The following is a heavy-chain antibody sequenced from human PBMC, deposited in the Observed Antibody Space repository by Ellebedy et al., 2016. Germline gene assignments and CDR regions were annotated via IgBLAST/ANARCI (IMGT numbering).Heavy chain of an antibody. Sequence: KVSXKGSGYKFSNYWIGWVRQMPGKGLEWMGIIFPGDSSIRYSPSFEGQVTISADQSVTTTYLQWGSLKASDTAMYYCARQGTTADNWGQGTLVTVSS. V-gene: IGHV5-51*01. CDR1: GYKFSNYW. J-gene: IGHJ4*02. CDR3: ARQGTTADN. D-gene: IGHD1-7*01. CDR2: IFPGDSSI.